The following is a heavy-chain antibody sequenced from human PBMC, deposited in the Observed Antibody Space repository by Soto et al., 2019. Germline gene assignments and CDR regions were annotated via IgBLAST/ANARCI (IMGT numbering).Heavy chain of an antibody. J-gene: IGHJ4*02. Sequence: EVQLLESGGGFVQPGESLRLSCVASGFTFSLSAMSWVRQAPGRGLEWVSSISGGGGSTEYTDSVKGRFTISRDNSKDTVHLLMNSLRAEETAVYYCAKGPEYDILTGCDYWGQGALVTVSS. CDR2: ISGGGGST. V-gene: IGHV3-23*01. D-gene: IGHD3-9*01. CDR3: AKGPEYDILTGCDY. CDR1: GFTFSLSA.